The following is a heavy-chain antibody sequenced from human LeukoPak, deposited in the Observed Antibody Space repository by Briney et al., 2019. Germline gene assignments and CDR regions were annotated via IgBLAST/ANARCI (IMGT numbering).Heavy chain of an antibody. V-gene: IGHV3-30-3*01. CDR3: ARAVDYYDSSGWI. Sequence: GRSLRLSCAGSGFTFRSYAMHWVRQAPGKGLEWVAVISYDGSNKDYADSVKGRFTISRDNAKNTLYLQMNSLRAEDTAVYYCARAVDYYDSSGWIWGRGTMVTVSS. CDR2: ISYDGSNK. J-gene: IGHJ3*02. D-gene: IGHD3-22*01. CDR1: GFTFRSYA.